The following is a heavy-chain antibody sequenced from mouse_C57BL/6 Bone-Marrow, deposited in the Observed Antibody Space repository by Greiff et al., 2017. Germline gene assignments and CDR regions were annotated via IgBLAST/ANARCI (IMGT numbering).Heavy chain of an antibody. Sequence: EVNVVESGEGLVKPGGSLKLSCAASGFTFSSYAMSWVRQTPEKRLEWVAYISSGGDYISYADTVKGRFTISRDNARNTLYLQMSSLKSEDTAMYYCTRYGYDSFDYWGQGTTLTVSS. CDR1: GFTFSSYA. J-gene: IGHJ2*01. CDR2: ISSGGDYI. V-gene: IGHV5-9-1*02. CDR3: TRYGYDSFDY. D-gene: IGHD2-2*01.